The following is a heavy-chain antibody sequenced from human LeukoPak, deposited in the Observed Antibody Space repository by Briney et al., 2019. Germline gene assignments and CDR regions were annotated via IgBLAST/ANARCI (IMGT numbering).Heavy chain of an antibody. CDR3: ARMDDILTGYYNRYFDY. D-gene: IGHD3-9*01. CDR1: GGSISSSNW. J-gene: IGHJ4*02. V-gene: IGHV4-4*02. Sequence: PSGTLSLTCAVSGGSISSSNWWSWVRQPPGKGLEWIGEIYHSGSTNYNPSLKSRVTISVDKSKNQFSLKLSSVTAADTAAYYCARMDDILTGYYNRYFDYWGQGTLVTVSS. CDR2: IYHSGST.